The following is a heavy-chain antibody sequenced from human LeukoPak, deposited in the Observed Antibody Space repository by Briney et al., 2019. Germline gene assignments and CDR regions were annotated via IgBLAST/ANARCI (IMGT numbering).Heavy chain of an antibody. J-gene: IGHJ4*02. V-gene: IGHV3-7*03. CDR3: ARDNGWSADF. CDR1: GFTFSNYA. D-gene: IGHD2-15*01. Sequence: GGSLRFSCAASGFTFSNYAMYWVRQAPGKGLEWVANIKQDGSAKPYVDSVKGRFTISRDNAKNSLFLQMNSLRAEDTAVYYCARDNGWSADFWGQGTLVTVSS. CDR2: IKQDGSAK.